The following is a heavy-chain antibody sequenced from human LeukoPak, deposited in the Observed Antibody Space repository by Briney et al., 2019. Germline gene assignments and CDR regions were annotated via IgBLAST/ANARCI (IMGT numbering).Heavy chain of an antibody. D-gene: IGHD1-26*01. V-gene: IGHV4-34*01. CDR1: GGSISSHY. J-gene: IGHJ4*02. CDR3: ARGRGGTYRLDY. Sequence: SETLSLTCTVSGGSISSHYWSWIRQPPGKGLEWIGEINHSGSTNYNPSLKSRVIISVDTPKNQFSLKMTSVTAADTAVYYCARGRGGTYRLDYWGQGTLVTVSS. CDR2: INHSGST.